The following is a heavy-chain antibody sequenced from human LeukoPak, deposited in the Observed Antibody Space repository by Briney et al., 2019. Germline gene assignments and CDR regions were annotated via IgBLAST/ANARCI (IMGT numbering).Heavy chain of an antibody. J-gene: IGHJ4*02. CDR1: GFTFYNYA. V-gene: IGHV3-23*01. Sequence: GGSLRLSCAASGFTFYNYAMNWVRQAPGKGLEWVSGISGGGDITYYADSVKGRFTISRDHSKNTLYLQMDNLTAEDTAVYYCAKDRRGFYRPTDYRGQGTLVTVSS. D-gene: IGHD3-22*01. CDR3: AKDRRGFYRPTDY. CDR2: ISGGGDIT.